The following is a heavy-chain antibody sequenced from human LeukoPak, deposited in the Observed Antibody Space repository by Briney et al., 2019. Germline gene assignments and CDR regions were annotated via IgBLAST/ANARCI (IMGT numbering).Heavy chain of an antibody. CDR3: ASVRWYCSGGSCYKPSGYYFDY. J-gene: IGHJ4*02. D-gene: IGHD2-15*01. CDR2: INHSGST. Sequence: SETLSLTCAVYGGSFSGYYWSWIRQPPGKGLEWIGEINHSGSTNYNPSLKSRVTISVDTSKNQFSLKLSSVTAADTAVYYCASVRWYCSGGSCYKPSGYYFDYWGQGTLVTVSS. V-gene: IGHV4-34*01. CDR1: GGSFSGYY.